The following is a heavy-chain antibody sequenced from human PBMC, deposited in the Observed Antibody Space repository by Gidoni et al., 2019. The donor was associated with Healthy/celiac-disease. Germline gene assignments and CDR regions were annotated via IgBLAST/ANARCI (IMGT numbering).Heavy chain of an antibody. V-gene: IGHV3-9*01. J-gene: IGHJ4*02. CDR2: ISWNSGSI. Sequence: EVQLVESGGGLVQPGRSLRLSCAASGFTFDDYARHWVRQAPGKGLEWVSGISWNSGSIGYADSVQGRFTISRDNAKTSLYLQMNSLRAEDTALYYCAKGSSYYDYVWGSSYFDYWGQGTLVTVSS. CDR3: AKGSSYYDYVWGSSYFDY. CDR1: GFTFDDYA. D-gene: IGHD3-16*01.